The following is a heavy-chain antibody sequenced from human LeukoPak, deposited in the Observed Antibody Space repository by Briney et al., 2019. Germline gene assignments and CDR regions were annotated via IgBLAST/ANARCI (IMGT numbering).Heavy chain of an antibody. J-gene: IGHJ3*02. CDR1: GYRFTIYW. V-gene: IGHV5-51*01. D-gene: IGHD4-23*01. CDR2: IYPGDSQT. CDR3: ARLDYGANLRGDAFDI. Sequence: GESLKISCKGSGYRFTIYWIGWVRQMPGKGLEWMGIIYPGDSQTRYSPSFQGQVTISVDKSINTAYLQWSSLKASDTTIYYCARLDYGANLRGDAFDIWGQGTRVTVSS.